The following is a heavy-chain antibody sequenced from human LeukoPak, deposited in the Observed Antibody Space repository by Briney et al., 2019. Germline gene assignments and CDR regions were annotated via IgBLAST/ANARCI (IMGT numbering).Heavy chain of an antibody. J-gene: IGHJ4*02. CDR2: IYYSGST. D-gene: IGHD2-2*01. Sequence: PSETLSLTCTVSGGSISSSSYYWGWIRQPPGKGLEWIGSIYYSGSTYYNPSLKSRVTISVDTSKNQFSLKLSSVTAADTAVYYCARPDCSSTSCHFDYWGQGTLVTVSS. CDR1: GGSISSSSYY. V-gene: IGHV4-39*01. CDR3: ARPDCSSTSCHFDY.